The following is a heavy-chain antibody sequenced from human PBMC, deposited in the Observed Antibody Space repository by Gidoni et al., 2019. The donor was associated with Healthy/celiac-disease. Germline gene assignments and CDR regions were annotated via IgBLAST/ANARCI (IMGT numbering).Heavy chain of an antibody. CDR3: ARHSGAPFAWLLDWFDP. CDR2: IYYSGST. J-gene: IGHJ5*02. CDR1: VGSISSSSYY. Sequence: QLQLQESGPGLVKPSETLSLTCTVSVGSISSSSYYWGWIRQPPGKGLEWIGSIYYSGSTYYNPSLKSRVTISVDTSKNQFSLKLSSVTAADTAVYYCARHSGAPFAWLLDWFDPWGQGTLVTVSS. V-gene: IGHV4-39*01. D-gene: IGHD3-22*01.